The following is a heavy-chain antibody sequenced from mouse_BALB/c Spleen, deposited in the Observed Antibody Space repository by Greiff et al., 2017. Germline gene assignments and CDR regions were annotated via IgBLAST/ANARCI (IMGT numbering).Heavy chain of an antibody. V-gene: IGHV1-82*01. Sequence: SGPELVKPGASVKISCKASGYAFSSSWMNWVKQRPGQGLEWIGRIYPGDGDTNYNGKFKGKATLTADKSSSTAYMQLSSLTSVDSAVYFCARNHYDYGLDYWGQGTSVTVSS. CDR3: ARNHYDYGLDY. J-gene: IGHJ4*01. CDR2: IYPGDGDT. CDR1: GYAFSSSW. D-gene: IGHD2-4*01.